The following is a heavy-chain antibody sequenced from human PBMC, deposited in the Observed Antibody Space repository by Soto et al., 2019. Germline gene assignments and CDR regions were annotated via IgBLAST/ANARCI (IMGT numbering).Heavy chain of an antibody. V-gene: IGHV4-59*01. Sequence: PSETLSLTCPTSGSSISSYYWSWIQKPPGEGLEWIGYIYYSSSTNYSPSLKSRVTISVDTSKNQFSLKLSSVTAADTAVYYCARDHYGDYEGRAFQIWGQGTMVTVSS. CDR1: GSSISSYY. CDR3: ARDHYGDYEGRAFQI. CDR2: IYYSSST. J-gene: IGHJ3*02. D-gene: IGHD4-17*01.